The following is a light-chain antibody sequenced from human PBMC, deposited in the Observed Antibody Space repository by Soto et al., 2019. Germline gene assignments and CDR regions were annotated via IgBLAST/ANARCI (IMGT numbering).Light chain of an antibody. CDR2: EVS. CDR3: SSYTSSSTLV. Sequence: QSVLTQPASVSGSPGQSITISCTGTSSDVGGYNYVSWYQQHPGKAPKIMIYEVSNRPSGVSNRFSGSKSGNTASLTISGLHAEDEADYYCSSYTSSSTLVFGGGTQLTVL. V-gene: IGLV2-14*01. J-gene: IGLJ2*01. CDR1: SSDVGGYNY.